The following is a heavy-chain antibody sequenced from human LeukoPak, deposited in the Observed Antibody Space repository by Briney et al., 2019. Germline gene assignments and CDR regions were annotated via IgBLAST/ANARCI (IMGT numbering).Heavy chain of an antibody. CDR3: AKIFHTDGYYLGEHLFDA. V-gene: IGHV3-7*03. CDR2: IKQDGSEK. D-gene: IGHD3-22*01. J-gene: IGHJ5*02. Sequence: GGSLRLSCAASGFTFSSYWMSWVRQAPGKGLEWVANIKQDGSEKYYVDSVKGRFTISRDNAKNSLYLQMNSLRAEDTAIYYCAKIFHTDGYYLGEHLFDAWGQGTLVTVSS. CDR1: GFTFSSYW.